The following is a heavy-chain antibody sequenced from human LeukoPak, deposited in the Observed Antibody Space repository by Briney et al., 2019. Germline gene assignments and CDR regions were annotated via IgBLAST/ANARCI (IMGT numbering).Heavy chain of an antibody. D-gene: IGHD3-22*01. CDR1: GFTFSSYS. CDR2: ISSSSGYI. CDR3: AREYYYDSSGSYGFDI. Sequence: GGSLRLSYAASGFTFSSYSVNWVRQAPGKGLEWVSSISSSSGYIYYADSVKGRFTISRDNAKSSLYLQMKGLRAEDTAVYYCAREYYYDSSGSYGFDIWGQGTMVTVSS. J-gene: IGHJ3*02. V-gene: IGHV3-21*01.